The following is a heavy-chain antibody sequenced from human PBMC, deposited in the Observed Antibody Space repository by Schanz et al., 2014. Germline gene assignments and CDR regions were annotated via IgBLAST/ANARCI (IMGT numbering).Heavy chain of an antibody. CDR2: ISHSGRT. CDR3: ARHLAESAAAAFDS. CDR1: GFTFGTFW. D-gene: IGHD2-2*01. V-gene: IGHV4-4*02. J-gene: IGHJ4*02. Sequence: VQLVESGGGLLQPGGSLRLSCAASGFTFGTFWMSWVRQSPEKGLEWIGEISHSGRTTYNPSLKSRATISVDTSKNQFFLKLSSVAAADTAVYYCARHLAESAAAAFDSWGQGTLVAVSS.